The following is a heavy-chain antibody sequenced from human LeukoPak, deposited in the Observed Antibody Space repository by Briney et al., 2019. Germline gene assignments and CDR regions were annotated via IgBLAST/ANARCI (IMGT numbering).Heavy chain of an antibody. V-gene: IGHV6-1*01. D-gene: IGHD5-24*01. J-gene: IGHJ5*02. Sequence: SQTLSLTCAISGDSMTSNTAAWNWIRQSPSRGLEWLGRTYYRSQWCNDYALSVKSRISINPDTSKNQFSLQLNSVTPEDTAVYYCARGRQWLNRFDPWGQGTLVTVSS. CDR2: TYYRSQWCN. CDR1: GDSMTSNTAA. CDR3: ARGRQWLNRFDP.